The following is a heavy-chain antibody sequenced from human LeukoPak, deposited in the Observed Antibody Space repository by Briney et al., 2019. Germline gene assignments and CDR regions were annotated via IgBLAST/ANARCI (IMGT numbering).Heavy chain of an antibody. D-gene: IGHD5-24*01. CDR1: GFTFSSYG. CDR2: IIPSGHTT. Sequence: GGSLRLSCAASGFTFSSYGMHWVRQAPGKGLEWVSGIIPSGHTTYYADSVRGRFTISRDNSRNTVYLQMNSLRAEDTAVYYCAKDDRWLQFCCWGQGTLVTVSA. V-gene: IGHV3-23*01. J-gene: IGHJ4*02. CDR3: AKDDRWLQFCC.